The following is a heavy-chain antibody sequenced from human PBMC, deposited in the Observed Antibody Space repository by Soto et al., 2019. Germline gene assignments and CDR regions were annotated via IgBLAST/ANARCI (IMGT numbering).Heavy chain of an antibody. V-gene: IGHV4-59*08. D-gene: IGHD2-21*02. CDR2: IYYSGST. Sequence: SETLSLTCTVSGGSISSYYWSWIRQPPGKGLEWIGYIYYSGSTNYNPSLKSRVTISVDTSKNQFSLKLSSVTAADTAVYYCARLGGGNSWFDPWGQGTLVTVSS. CDR3: ARLGGGNSWFDP. CDR1: GGSISSYY. J-gene: IGHJ5*02.